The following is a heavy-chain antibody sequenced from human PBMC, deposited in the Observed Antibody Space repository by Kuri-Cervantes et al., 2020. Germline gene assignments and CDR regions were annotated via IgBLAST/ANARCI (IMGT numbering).Heavy chain of an antibody. CDR3: ARVTSGAFDI. J-gene: IGHJ3*02. CDR1: VFTSTTSW. CDR2: IKHDGSEK. V-gene: IGHV3-7*04. Sequence: GGFLRPPCAASVFTSTTSWMTWVRQAPGKGLGWVANIKHDGSEKYYLDSVKGRFTISRDNAKNSLYLQMNSLRAEDTAVYYCARVTSGAFDIWGQGTMVTVSS.